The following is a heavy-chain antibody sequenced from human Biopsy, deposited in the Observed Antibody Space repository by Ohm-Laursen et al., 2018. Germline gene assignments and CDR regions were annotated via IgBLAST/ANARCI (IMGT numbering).Heavy chain of an antibody. D-gene: IGHD5-12*01. J-gene: IGHJ4*02. V-gene: IGHV4-34*01. Sequence: SQTLSLTCAASGLSFSRSAMNWIRQPPGKGLEWLGEMSHSGSTNHNPSLKSRVTISMDTSKNQFSLKLTSVTAADTAVYYCARWEVGYSANDLRFDYWGQGTLVTVSS. CDR2: MSHSGST. CDR1: GLSFSRSA. CDR3: ARWEVGYSANDLRFDY.